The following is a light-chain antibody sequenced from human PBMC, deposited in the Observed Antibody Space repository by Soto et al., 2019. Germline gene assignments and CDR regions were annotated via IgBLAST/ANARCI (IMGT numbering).Light chain of an antibody. V-gene: IGKV1-5*01. J-gene: IGKJ5*01. Sequence: DIQMTQSPSTLSASVGDRGTITCRASQSISSWLAWYQQKPGKAPKLLIYDASSLESGVPSRFSGSGSGTEFALTISSLQPDDFATYYCQQYNSYSGLCTFG. CDR3: QQYNSYSGLCT. CDR1: QSISSW. CDR2: DAS.